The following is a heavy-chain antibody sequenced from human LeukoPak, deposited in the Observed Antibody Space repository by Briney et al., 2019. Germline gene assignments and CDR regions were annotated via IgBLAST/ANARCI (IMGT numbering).Heavy chain of an antibody. V-gene: IGHV4-59*01. J-gene: IGHJ5*02. CDR3: ARALAAAGTSRFDP. D-gene: IGHD6-13*01. CDR2: IYYSGST. Sequence: SETLSLTCTVSGGSISSYYWSWIRQPPGKGLEWVGYIYYSGSTNYNPSLKSRVTISVDTSKNQFSLKLSYVTAADTAVYYCARALAAAGTSRFDPWGQGTLVTVSS. CDR1: GGSISSYY.